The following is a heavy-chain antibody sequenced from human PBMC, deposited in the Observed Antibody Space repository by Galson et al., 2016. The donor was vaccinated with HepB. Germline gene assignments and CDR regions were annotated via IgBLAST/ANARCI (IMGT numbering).Heavy chain of an antibody. V-gene: IGHV4-59*01. CDR2: LYYGGDS. Sequence: SETLSLTCTVSGASISSYFWSWIRQPPGKGLEWIGYLYYGGDSNYNPSLKSRVTMSVDTSKNQFSLNLNSVTAADTAVYYCARGSLAWFDPWGQGVLVSVSS. CDR1: GASISSYF. CDR3: ARGSLAWFDP. J-gene: IGHJ5*02.